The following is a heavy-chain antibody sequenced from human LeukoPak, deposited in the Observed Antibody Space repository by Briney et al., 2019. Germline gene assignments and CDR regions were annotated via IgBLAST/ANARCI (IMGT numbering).Heavy chain of an antibody. CDR3: ARHEDPSSGWSN. V-gene: IGHV4-34*01. D-gene: IGHD6-19*01. Sequence: SETLSLTCAVYGGSFSGYYWSWIRQPPGKGLEWIGEINHSGSTNYNPSLKSRVTISVDTSKNQFSLKLSSVTAADTAVYYCARHEDPSSGWSNWGQGTLVTVSS. CDR2: INHSGST. J-gene: IGHJ4*02. CDR1: GGSFSGYY.